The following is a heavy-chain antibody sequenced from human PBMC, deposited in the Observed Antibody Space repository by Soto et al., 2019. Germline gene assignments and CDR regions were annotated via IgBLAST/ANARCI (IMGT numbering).Heavy chain of an antibody. V-gene: IGHV1-46*03. CDR1: GYTFTTYY. CDR3: VRDDAITIFGVVMYYFDY. Sequence: ASVKVSCKASGYTFTTYYIHWVRQAPGQGLEWMGIINPSGGSTTYAQKFQGRVTMTRDTSTSTVYMELSSLRSEDTAVYYCVRDDAITIFGVVMYYFDYWGPGTLVTVSS. D-gene: IGHD3-3*01. J-gene: IGHJ4*02. CDR2: INPSGGST.